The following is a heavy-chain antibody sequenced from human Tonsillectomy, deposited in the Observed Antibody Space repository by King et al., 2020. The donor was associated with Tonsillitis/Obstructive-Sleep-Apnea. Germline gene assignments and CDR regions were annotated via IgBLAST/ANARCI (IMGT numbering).Heavy chain of an antibody. CDR3: ARDYCSGGRCYSEWFDP. D-gene: IGHD2-15*01. CDR1: GYTFTSYG. CDR2: ISAYIGET. Sequence: VQLVESGAEVKKPGASVKVSCKASGYTFTSYGITWVRQAPGLGLEWMRWISAYIGETKYGQKFQGRVAMTTDTSTSTAYMELRSLRSDDTAVYYCARDYCSGGRCYSEWFDPWGQGTLVTVSS. V-gene: IGHV1-18*01. J-gene: IGHJ5*02.